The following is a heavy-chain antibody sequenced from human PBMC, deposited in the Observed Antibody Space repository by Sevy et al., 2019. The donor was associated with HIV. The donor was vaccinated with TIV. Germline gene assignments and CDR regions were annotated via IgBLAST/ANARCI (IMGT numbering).Heavy chain of an antibody. CDR3: ARLTTQPTSDLYGMDV. CDR2: INSDSGVT. J-gene: IGHJ6*02. D-gene: IGHD4-17*01. Sequence: ASVKVSCKASGYIFTDYYIHWVRQAPGQGLEWMAWINSDSGVTNYARKFQGEVTVTRDTSLSTAYLELTRLKSNDTAIYYWARLTTQPTSDLYGMDVWGQGTTVTVSS. V-gene: IGHV1-2*02. CDR1: GYIFTDYY.